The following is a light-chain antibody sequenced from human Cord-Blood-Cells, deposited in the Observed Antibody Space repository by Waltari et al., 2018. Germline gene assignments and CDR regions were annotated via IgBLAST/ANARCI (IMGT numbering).Light chain of an antibody. J-gene: IGLJ3*02. Sequence: NFMLTQPHSASESPGKTVNISCTRSSGSIASTYVQWYQQRPGSSPTTVIYDDNQRPSGVPDRFSGSIDSSSNSASLTISGLKTEDEADYYCQSYDSSNQVFGGGTKLTVL. V-gene: IGLV6-57*01. CDR1: SGSIASTY. CDR3: QSYDSSNQV. CDR2: DDN.